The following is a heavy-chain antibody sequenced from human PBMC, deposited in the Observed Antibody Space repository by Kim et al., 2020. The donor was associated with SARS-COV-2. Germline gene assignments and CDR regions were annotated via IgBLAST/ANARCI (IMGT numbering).Heavy chain of an antibody. V-gene: IGHV3-15*01. CDR3: TTEQPLYDFWSGYYLGYFDY. D-gene: IGHD3-3*01. J-gene: IGHJ4*02. Sequence: RFTISRDDSKNTLYLQMNSLKTEDTAVYYCTTEQPLYDFWSGYYLGYFDYWGQGTLVTVSS.